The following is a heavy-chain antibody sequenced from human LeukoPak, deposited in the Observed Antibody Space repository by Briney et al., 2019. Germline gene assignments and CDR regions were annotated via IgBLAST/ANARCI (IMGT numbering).Heavy chain of an antibody. D-gene: IGHD3-3*01. J-gene: IGHJ5*02. Sequence: SETLSHTRAVYGGSFRGYYWSWIHQPPGKGRAWIGEINHSGRTNYNPSLKSRVTISVATSKNQFSMKLSSVNAADTAVYYSASAVEYYDFWSGYYGSWFDPWGQGTLVTVSS. CDR1: GGSFRGYY. V-gene: IGHV4-34*01. CDR3: ASAVEYYDFWSGYYGSWFDP. CDR2: INHSGRT.